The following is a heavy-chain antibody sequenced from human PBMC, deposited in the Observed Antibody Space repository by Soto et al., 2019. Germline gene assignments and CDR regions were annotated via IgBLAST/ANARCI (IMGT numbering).Heavy chain of an antibody. Sequence: PSETLSLTCTASGGSISSSSYYWGWIRQPPGKGLEWIGSIYYSGSTYYNPSLKSRVTISVDTSKNQFSLKLSSVTAADTAVYYCARRDRAGSGSYYRAPYFDYWGQGTLVTVSS. CDR1: GGSISSSSYY. V-gene: IGHV4-39*01. D-gene: IGHD3-10*01. J-gene: IGHJ4*02. CDR3: ARRDRAGSGSYYRAPYFDY. CDR2: IYYSGST.